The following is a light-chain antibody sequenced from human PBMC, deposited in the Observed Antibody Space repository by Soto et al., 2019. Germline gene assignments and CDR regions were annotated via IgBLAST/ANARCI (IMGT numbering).Light chain of an antibody. J-gene: IGLJ3*02. CDR3: VAWDDNLSSRV. CDR1: SSNIGNNA. V-gene: IGLV1-36*01. Sequence: QSVLTQPPSVSEAPRQRVTISCSGSSSNIGNNAVNWYQQLPGKAPKLLIFYDDLLPSGVSDRFSGSKSDTSASLAISGLQSADEADYYCVAWDDNLSSRVFGGGTKLTVL. CDR2: YDD.